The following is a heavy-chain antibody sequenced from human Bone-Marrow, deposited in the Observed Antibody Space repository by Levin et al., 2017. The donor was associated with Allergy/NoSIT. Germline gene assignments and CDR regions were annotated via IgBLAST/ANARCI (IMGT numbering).Heavy chain of an antibody. D-gene: IGHD3-10*01. J-gene: IGHJ4*02. CDR1: GFTFDDYG. CDR2: INWNGASI. CDR3: ARDPGITMVRGASGSFFDS. Sequence: SCAASGFTFDDYGINWVRQAPGKGLEWVSGINWNGASIGYGDSVKGRFTISRDKYRKSVDLQMDSLRAEDTALYFCARDPGITMVRGASGSFFDSWGQGIQVTVTS. V-gene: IGHV3-20*04.